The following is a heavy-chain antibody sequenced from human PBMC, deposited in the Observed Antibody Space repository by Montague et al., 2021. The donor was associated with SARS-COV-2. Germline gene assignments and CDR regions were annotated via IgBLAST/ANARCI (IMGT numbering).Heavy chain of an antibody. V-gene: IGHV3-74*03. CDR1: GFTLGYTW. CDR2: INGDATTT. CDR3: VKDRGTPDAFDM. Sequence: SLRLSCAASGFTLGYTWMHWVRQAPGKRLVWIAHINGDATTTKXXXSXKGRFTISRDNTQNTLSLQLDSLRAEDTAVYYCVKDRGTPDAFDMWGQGTMVTVSS. D-gene: IGHD3-10*01. J-gene: IGHJ3*02.